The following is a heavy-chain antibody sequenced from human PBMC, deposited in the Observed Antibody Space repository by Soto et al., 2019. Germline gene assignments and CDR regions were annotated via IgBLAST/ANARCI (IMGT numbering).Heavy chain of an antibody. V-gene: IGHV1-18*04. CDR3: ARHRSGYGTLHH. CDR2: ISVYNGVT. D-gene: IGHD6-25*01. J-gene: IGHJ1*01. Sequence: SVKVSCKASCYTFNSYGISWVRQAPGQGLEWLGWISVYNGVTTYAQRLQGRVSMTTDTSTNTAYMELRSLRSDDTAVYFCARHRSGYGTLHHWGQGTLVTVSS. CDR1: CYTFNSYG.